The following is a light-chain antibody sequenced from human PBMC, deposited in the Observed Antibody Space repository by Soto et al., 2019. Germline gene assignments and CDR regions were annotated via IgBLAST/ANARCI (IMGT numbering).Light chain of an antibody. Sequence: ENVLTQSPGTLSLSPGERATLSCRASQSVGRNYIAWFQQKPGPAPRLRMHTASVRATGIPDRFSGSGSGTEFTLTITRLEPEDFAVFYCQQYAASPLTFGGGTKVEI. J-gene: IGKJ4*01. CDR1: QSVGRNY. CDR2: TAS. V-gene: IGKV3-20*01. CDR3: QQYAASPLT.